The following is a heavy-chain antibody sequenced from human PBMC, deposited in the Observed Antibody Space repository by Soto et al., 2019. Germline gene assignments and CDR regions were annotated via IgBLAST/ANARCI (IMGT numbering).Heavy chain of an antibody. CDR1: GYTFTSYG. CDR2: ISAYNGNT. CDR3: AKGFMFFGVVIISSFYAFDI. V-gene: IGHV1-18*01. J-gene: IGHJ3*02. D-gene: IGHD3-3*01. Sequence: GASVKVSCKASGYTFTSYGISWVRQAPGQGLEWMGWISAYNGNTNYAQKLQGRVTMTTDTSTSTAYMELRSLRSDDTAVYYCAKGFMFFGVVIISSFYAFDIWGQGTMVTVSS.